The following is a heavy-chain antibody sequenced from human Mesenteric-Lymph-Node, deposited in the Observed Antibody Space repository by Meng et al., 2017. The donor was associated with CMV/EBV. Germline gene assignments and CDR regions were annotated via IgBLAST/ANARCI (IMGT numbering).Heavy chain of an antibody. CDR2: ISSSGSTI. CDR3: ARGGGCFSTSCYAVDY. V-gene: IGHV3-48*03. Sequence: GESLKISCAASGFTFSSYAMSWVRQAPGKGLEWVSYISSSGSTIYYADSVKGRFTISRDNAKNSLYLQMNSLRAEDTAVYYCARGGGCFSTSCYAVDYWGQGTLVTVSS. CDR1: GFTFSSYA. D-gene: IGHD2-2*01. J-gene: IGHJ4*02.